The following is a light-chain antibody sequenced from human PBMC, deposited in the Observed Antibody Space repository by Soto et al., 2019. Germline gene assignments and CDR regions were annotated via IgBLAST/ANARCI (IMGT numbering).Light chain of an antibody. J-gene: IGLJ3*02. CDR2: DVS. V-gene: IGLV2-11*01. CDR3: CSFAGSYLRV. CDR1: SSDVGGYNY. Sequence: QSALTQPRSVSGSPGQSVTISCTGTSSDVGGYNYVSWYQQHPGKAPKRVIYDVSKRPSGVPDRFSGSKSGNTASLTISGLQAEDEADYYSCSFAGSYLRVFGGGTKLTVL.